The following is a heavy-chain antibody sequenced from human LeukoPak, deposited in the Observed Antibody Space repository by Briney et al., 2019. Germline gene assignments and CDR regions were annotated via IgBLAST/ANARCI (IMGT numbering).Heavy chain of an antibody. D-gene: IGHD6-19*01. CDR2: ISAYNGNT. CDR3: ARDIYRGIAVAHLDY. V-gene: IGHV1-18*01. Sequence: GASVKVSCKASGYTFTSYGISWVRQAPGQGLEWMGWISAYNGNTNYSQKLQGRVTMTTDASTSTAYMELRSLRSDDTAVYYCARDIYRGIAVAHLDYWGQGTLVTVSS. CDR1: GYTFTSYG. J-gene: IGHJ4*02.